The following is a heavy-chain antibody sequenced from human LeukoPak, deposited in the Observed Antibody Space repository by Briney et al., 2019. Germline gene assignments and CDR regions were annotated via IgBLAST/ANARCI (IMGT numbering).Heavy chain of an antibody. CDR3: ARPRAEGPFDY. CDR2: ISAYNGNT. V-gene: IGHV1-18*04. J-gene: IGHJ4*02. CDR1: GSTSTTNG. Sequence: ASVKVSCKASGSTSTTNGISWVRQAPGQGLEWMGWISAYNGNTNYAQKLQGRVTMTTDTSTSTAYMEMRSLRSDDTAVYYCARPRAEGPFDYWGQGTLVTDSS.